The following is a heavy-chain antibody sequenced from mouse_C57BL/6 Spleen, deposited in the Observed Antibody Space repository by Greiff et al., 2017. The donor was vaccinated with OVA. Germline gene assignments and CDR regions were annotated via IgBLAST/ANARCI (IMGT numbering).Heavy chain of an antibody. V-gene: IGHV1-42*01. Sequence: VQLQQSGPELVKPGASVKISCKASGYSFTGYYMNWVKQSPEKSLEWIGEINPSTGGTTYNQKFKAKATLTVDKSSSTAYMQLKSLTSEDSAVYYCARFGYYGSSYDYAMDYWGQGTSVTVSS. CDR3: ARFGYYGSSYDYAMDY. D-gene: IGHD1-1*01. CDR2: INPSTGGT. J-gene: IGHJ4*01. CDR1: GYSFTGYY.